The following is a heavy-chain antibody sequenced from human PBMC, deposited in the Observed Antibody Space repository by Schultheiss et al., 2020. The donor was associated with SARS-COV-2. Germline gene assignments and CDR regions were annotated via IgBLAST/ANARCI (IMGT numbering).Heavy chain of an antibody. CDR1: GFTFSSYD. CDR3: ARAPSIVGATPHWYFDL. V-gene: IGHV3-13*05. J-gene: IGHJ2*01. CDR2: IGTAGDP. D-gene: IGHD1-26*01. Sequence: GGSLRLSCAASGFTFSSYDMRWVRQATGKGLEWVSAIGTAGDPYYPGSVKGRFTISRENAKNSLYLQMNSLRAGDTAVYYCARAPSIVGATPHWYFDLWGRGTLVTVSS.